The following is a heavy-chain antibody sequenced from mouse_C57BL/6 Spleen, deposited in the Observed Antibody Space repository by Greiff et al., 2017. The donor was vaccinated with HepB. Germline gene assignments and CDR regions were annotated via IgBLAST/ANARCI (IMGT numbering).Heavy chain of an antibody. CDR2: IDPSDSYT. Sequence: QVQLKESGAELMKPGASVKLSCKATGYTFTSYWMHWVKQRPGQGLEWIGEIDPSDSYTNYNQKFKGKSTLTVDKSSSTAYMQLSSLTSEDSAVYYCARRRGDDWYFDVWGTGTTVTVSS. CDR3: ARRRGDDWYFDV. J-gene: IGHJ1*03. CDR1: GYTFTSYW. V-gene: IGHV1-69*01.